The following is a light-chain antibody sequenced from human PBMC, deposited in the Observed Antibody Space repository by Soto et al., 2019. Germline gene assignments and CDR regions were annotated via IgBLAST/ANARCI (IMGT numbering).Light chain of an antibody. CDR2: DAS. Sequence: DIQMTQSPSSLSAPVGDRVTITCQASQDISNYLNWYQQKPGKAPKLLIYDASNLETGVPSRFSGSGSGTDFTFTISSLQPEDIATYYCQQFDYLPLTFGGGTKVEIK. CDR1: QDISNY. CDR3: QQFDYLPLT. V-gene: IGKV1-33*01. J-gene: IGKJ4*01.